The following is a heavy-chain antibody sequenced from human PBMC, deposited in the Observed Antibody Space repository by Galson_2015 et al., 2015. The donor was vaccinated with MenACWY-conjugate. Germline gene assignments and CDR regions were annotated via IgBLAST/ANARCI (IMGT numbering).Heavy chain of an antibody. V-gene: IGHV4-59*08. J-gene: IGHJ4*02. D-gene: IGHD7-27*01. CDR3: ARIPTWGFSFGYFDY. Sequence: SETLSLTCTVSGGSISSHYWSWFRQPPGKGLEWIAYIRDTRGLKDNPSLKSRVTMSADKSNNQFSLRLISVTAADTAVYYCARIPTWGFSFGYFDYWGQGILVAVSS. CDR1: GGSISSHY. CDR2: IRDTRGL.